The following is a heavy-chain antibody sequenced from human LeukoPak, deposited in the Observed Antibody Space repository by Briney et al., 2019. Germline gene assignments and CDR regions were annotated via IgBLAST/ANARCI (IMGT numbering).Heavy chain of an antibody. CDR2: IYPGDSDT. J-gene: IGHJ4*02. V-gene: IGHV5-51*01. CDR1: GYSFTSYW. CDR3: ARPMDSSGWPLDY. D-gene: IGHD6-19*01. Sequence: GEPLKISCKGSGYSFTSYWIGWVRQMPGKGLEGMGIIYPGDSDTRYSPSFQGQVTISADKSISTAYMQWSSLKASDTAMYYCARPMDSSGWPLDYWGQGTLVTASS.